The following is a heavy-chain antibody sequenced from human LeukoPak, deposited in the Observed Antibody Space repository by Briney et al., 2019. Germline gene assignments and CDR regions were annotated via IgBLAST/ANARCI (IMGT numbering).Heavy chain of an antibody. CDR2: IFHSGAA. CDR1: GGSISSYY. CDR3: ARQVGLYYDFDI. D-gene: IGHD3-22*01. Sequence: SETLSLTCTVSGGSISSYYWSWIRQPPGKALEWIGYIFHSGAANYHPSLKSRVTISIDTSENQFSLKLSSVTAADTAVYYCARQVGLYYDFDIWGQGTMVTVSS. J-gene: IGHJ3*02. V-gene: IGHV4-59*08.